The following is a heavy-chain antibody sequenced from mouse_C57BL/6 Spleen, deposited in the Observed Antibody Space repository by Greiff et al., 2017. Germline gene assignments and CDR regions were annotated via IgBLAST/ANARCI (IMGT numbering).Heavy chain of an antibody. CDR2: FHPYNDDT. Sequence: VKLMESGAELVKPGASVKMSCKASGYTFTTYPIEWMKQNHGKSLEWIGNFHPYNDDTKYNEKFKGKATLTVEKSSSTVYLELSRLTSDDSAVYYCARDGGSSYWYFDVWGTGTTVTVSS. CDR3: ARDGGSSYWYFDV. CDR1: GYTFTTYP. D-gene: IGHD1-1*01. J-gene: IGHJ1*03. V-gene: IGHV1-47*01.